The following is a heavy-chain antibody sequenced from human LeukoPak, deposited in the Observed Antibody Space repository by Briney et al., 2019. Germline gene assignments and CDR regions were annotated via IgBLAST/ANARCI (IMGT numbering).Heavy chain of an antibody. CDR3: ATGPQPSGYGDPIDY. CDR2: IIPLFGAA. J-gene: IGHJ4*02. Sequence: GASVKVSCKASGGTFNSYAITWVRQAPGRGLEWMGGIIPLFGAAKYAQKFQGRVTMTEDTSTDTAYMELSSLRSEDTAVYYCATGPQPSGYGDPIDYWGQGTLVTVSS. D-gene: IGHD4-17*01. V-gene: IGHV1-69*06. CDR1: GGTFNSYA.